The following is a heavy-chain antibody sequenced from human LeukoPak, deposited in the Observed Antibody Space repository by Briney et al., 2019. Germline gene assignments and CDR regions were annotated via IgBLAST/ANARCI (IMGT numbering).Heavy chain of an antibody. J-gene: IGHJ4*02. CDR1: GFTFSSYS. V-gene: IGHV3-23*01. Sequence: PGGSLRLSCAASGFTFSSYSMNWVRQTPGKGLEWVSSISNSGGSTYYADSVKGRFTISRDNLKNTMYLQMNSLRAEDTAVYYCAKTMGAIDHDYWGQGTLVIVSS. D-gene: IGHD1-26*01. CDR2: ISNSGGST. CDR3: AKTMGAIDHDY.